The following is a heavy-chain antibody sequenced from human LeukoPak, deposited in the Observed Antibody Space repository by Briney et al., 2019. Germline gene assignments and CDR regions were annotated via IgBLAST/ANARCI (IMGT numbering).Heavy chain of an antibody. CDR3: ARVRGGLVPTAMGLDY. D-gene: IGHD2-2*01. V-gene: IGHV3-7*01. CDR1: GFTFSSYW. Sequence: GGSLRLSCAASGFTFSSYWMTWVRQAPGKGLEWVANIKQDGSEEYYVDSVKGRFTISRDNAKNSPYLQMNSLRAEDTALYYCARVRGGLVPTAMGLDYWGQGTLVTVSS. CDR2: IKQDGSEE. J-gene: IGHJ4*02.